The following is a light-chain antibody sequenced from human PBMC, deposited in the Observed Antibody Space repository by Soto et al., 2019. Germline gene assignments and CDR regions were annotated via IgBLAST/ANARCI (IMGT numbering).Light chain of an antibody. CDR3: CSYTSRTTPL. Sequence: QSALTQPASVSGSPGQSITIAFTGSSSDVGGYHDVSWYQQYPGDAPKLVISAVSNRPSGVSNRFSGSKSGNTASLTISGLQADDDDDYYCCSYTSRTTPLFGGGTKLTVL. CDR1: SSDVGGYHD. V-gene: IGLV2-14*01. J-gene: IGLJ2*01. CDR2: AVS.